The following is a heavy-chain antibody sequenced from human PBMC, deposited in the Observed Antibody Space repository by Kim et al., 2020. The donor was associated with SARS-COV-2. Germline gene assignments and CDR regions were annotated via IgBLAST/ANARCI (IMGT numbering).Heavy chain of an antibody. D-gene: IGHD6-13*01. V-gene: IGHV4-34*01. Sequence: YNPSLKSRVTISVDTSKNQFSLKLSCVTAADTAVYYCARGIAAAGSFDYWGQGTLVTVSS. CDR3: ARGIAAAGSFDY. J-gene: IGHJ4*02.